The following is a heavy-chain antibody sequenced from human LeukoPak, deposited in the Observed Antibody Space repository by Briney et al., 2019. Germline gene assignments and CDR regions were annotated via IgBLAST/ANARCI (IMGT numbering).Heavy chain of an antibody. CDR1: GFTFSSYS. CDR2: ISSSSSYI. V-gene: IGHV3-21*01. Sequence: RSLRLSCAASGFTFSSYSMNWVRQAPGKGLEWVSSISSSSSYIYYADSVKGRFTISRDNAKKSLYLQMNSLRVEDTAVYYCARAYSERYGLGYYYMDVWGKGTTVTVSS. J-gene: IGHJ6*03. D-gene: IGHD1-26*01. CDR3: ARAYSERYGLGYYYMDV.